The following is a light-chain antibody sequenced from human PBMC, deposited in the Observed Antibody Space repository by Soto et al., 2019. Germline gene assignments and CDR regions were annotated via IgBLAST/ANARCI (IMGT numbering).Light chain of an antibody. Sequence: EIVITQYAATLSVSRGYRSTLSCAASQSVTSNLAWYQQKPGQAPRLLIYGASTRATDIPARFSGSGSGTEFTLTISGLQSEDFAVYYCQQYNNWPPTTFGQGTKVDIK. CDR3: QQYNNWPPTT. CDR2: GAS. CDR1: QSVTSN. V-gene: IGKV3D-15*01. J-gene: IGKJ1*01.